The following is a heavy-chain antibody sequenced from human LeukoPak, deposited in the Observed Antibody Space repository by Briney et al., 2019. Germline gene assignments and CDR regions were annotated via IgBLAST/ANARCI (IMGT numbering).Heavy chain of an antibody. J-gene: IGHJ3*02. Sequence: ASVKVSCKASGYTFSSYDTNWVRQATGQGLEWMGWMNPKRGNTGYAHKFQGRVTITRNTSITTAYMELSSLRSEDTAVYYCAKSRGWDLDAFDIWGQGTMVTVSS. CDR1: GYTFSSYD. CDR3: AKSRGWDLDAFDI. V-gene: IGHV1-8*03. D-gene: IGHD6-19*01. CDR2: MNPKRGNT.